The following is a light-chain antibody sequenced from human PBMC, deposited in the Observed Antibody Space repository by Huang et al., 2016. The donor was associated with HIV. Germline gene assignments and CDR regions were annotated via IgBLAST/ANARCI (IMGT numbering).Light chain of an antibody. CDR2: GAS. V-gene: IGKV3-15*01. CDR1: QSVSSN. J-gene: IGKJ1*01. CDR3: HQYNNWPPWT. Sequence: ELVMTQSPATLSVSPGERVTLSCRASQSVSSNLAWYQQKPGPAPRLLIFGASTRATGIPARFRGSGSGTEFTLTISSLQSEDFAVYYCHQYNNWPPWTFGQGTKVEI.